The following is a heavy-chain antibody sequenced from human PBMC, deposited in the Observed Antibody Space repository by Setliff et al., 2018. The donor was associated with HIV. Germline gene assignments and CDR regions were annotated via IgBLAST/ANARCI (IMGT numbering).Heavy chain of an antibody. CDR2: VDPEDGET. Sequence: ASVKVSCKASGYTFNDYYMHWVQQAPGKGLEWMGRVDPEDGETIYAEKLQGRVTIPADTSTDTANMDLSSLSSEEKALYYCATGGRGFHYWGQGTVVTVSS. V-gene: IGHV1-69-2*01. D-gene: IGHD2-15*01. CDR3: ATGGRGFHY. J-gene: IGHJ4*02. CDR1: GYTFNDYY.